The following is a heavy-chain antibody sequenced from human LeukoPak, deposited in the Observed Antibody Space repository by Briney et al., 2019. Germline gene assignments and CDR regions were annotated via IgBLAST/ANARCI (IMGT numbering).Heavy chain of an antibody. CDR3: ARDSGSITMNYYFDY. V-gene: IGHV4-4*07. CDR1: GRSISSYY. CDR2: IYTSGST. D-gene: IGHD3-22*01. J-gene: IGHJ4*02. Sequence: SETLSLTCTVSGRSISSYYWSWIRQPAGKGLEWIGRIYTSGSTNYNPSLKSRVTMSVDTSKNQFSLKLSSVTAADTAVYYCARDSGSITMNYYFDYWGQGTLVTVSS.